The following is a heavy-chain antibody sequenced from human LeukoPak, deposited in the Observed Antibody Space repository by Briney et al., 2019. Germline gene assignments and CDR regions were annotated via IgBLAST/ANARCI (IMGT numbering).Heavy chain of an antibody. V-gene: IGHV4-39*07. J-gene: IGHJ4*02. Sequence: PSETLSLTCTVSGGSISSSSYYWGWIRQPPGKGLEWIGSIYYSGSTYYNPYLKSRVTISVDTSKNQFSLKLSSVTAADTAVYYCARVDSSSSGGFDYWGQGTLVTVSS. CDR2: IYYSGST. CDR3: ARVDSSSSGGFDY. D-gene: IGHD6-6*01. CDR1: GGSISSSSYY.